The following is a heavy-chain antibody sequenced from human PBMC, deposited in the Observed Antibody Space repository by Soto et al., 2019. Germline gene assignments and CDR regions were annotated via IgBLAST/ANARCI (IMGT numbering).Heavy chain of an antibody. D-gene: IGHD6-13*01. CDR1: GYTFTGYY. CDR2: INPNSGGT. V-gene: IGHV1-2*02. Sequence: ASVKVSCKASGYTFTGYYMHWVRQAPGQGLEWMGWINPNSGGTNYAQKFQGRVTMTRDTSISTAYMELSRLRSDDTAVYYCARPEQQLPRRVYYFDYWGQGTLVTVSS. CDR3: ARPEQQLPRRVYYFDY. J-gene: IGHJ4*02.